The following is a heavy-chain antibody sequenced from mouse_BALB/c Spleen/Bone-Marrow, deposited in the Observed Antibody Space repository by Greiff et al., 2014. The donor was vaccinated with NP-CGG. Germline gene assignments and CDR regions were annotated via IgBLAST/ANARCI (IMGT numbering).Heavy chain of an antibody. J-gene: IGHJ4*01. CDR3: ARDYRYDYAMDY. Sequence: VQLQQSGAELMKPGASVKISCKATGYTFSSYWIEWVKQRPGRGLEWIGEILPGSGTTNYNEKFKGKAKFTADTSSNTAYMQFSSLTSEDSAVYYCARDYRYDYAMDYWGQGTSVTVSS. CDR2: ILPGSGTT. V-gene: IGHV1-9*01. CDR1: GYTFSSYW. D-gene: IGHD2-14*01.